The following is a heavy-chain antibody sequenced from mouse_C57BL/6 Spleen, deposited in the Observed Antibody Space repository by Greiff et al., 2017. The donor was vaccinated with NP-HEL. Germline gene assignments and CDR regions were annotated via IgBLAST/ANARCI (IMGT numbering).Heavy chain of an antibody. V-gene: IGHV5-17*01. D-gene: IGHD2-4*01. CDR2: ISCGCSTI. Sequence: EVQLVESGGGLVKPGGSLKLSCAASGFTFSDYGMHWVRQAPEKGLEWVAYISCGCSTIYYVDSVKGRFIISRDNAKNTLYLQMTSLRSEDTAMYYCARARDYDDAIDYWGQGTTVTVSS. CDR3: ARARDYDDAIDY. J-gene: IGHJ4*01. CDR1: GFTFSDYG.